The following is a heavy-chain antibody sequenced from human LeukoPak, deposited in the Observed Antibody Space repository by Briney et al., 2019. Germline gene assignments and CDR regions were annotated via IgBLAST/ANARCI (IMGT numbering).Heavy chain of an antibody. V-gene: IGHV3-23*01. D-gene: IGHD2-2*01. J-gene: IGHJ5*02. CDR2: ISGSGGST. Sequence: SCKASGYTFTSYAMSWVRQAPGKRLEWVSAISGSGGSTYYADSVKGRFTISRDNSKNTLYLQMNSLRAEDTAVYYCAKGGIVVVPAAPFDPWGQGTLVTVSS. CDR3: AKGGIVVVPAAPFDP. CDR1: GYTFTSYA.